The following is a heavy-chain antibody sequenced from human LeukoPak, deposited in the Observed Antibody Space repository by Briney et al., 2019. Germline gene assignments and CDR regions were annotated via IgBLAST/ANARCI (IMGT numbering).Heavy chain of an antibody. CDR1: GFIFNNYA. CDR3: AKDNRRHYTSGPNPDSLH. CDR2: VSWNSGSI. V-gene: IGHV3-9*01. Sequence: GGSLRLSCAGSGFIFNNYAMHWVRQPPGKGLEWVSGVSWNSGSIDYADSVKGRFTISRDNAKNSLYLQMNSLRVEDTAFYYCAKDNRRHYTSGPNPDSLHWGQGALVTVSS. D-gene: IGHD6-19*01. J-gene: IGHJ4*02.